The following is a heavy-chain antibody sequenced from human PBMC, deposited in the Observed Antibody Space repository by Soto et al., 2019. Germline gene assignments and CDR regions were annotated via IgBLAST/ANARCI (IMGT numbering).Heavy chain of an antibody. J-gene: IGHJ4*02. CDR3: ARSRYFDWLPLDS. CDR2: VYHSGDP. D-gene: IGHD3-9*01. CDR1: GGSISTSNW. Sequence: QVQLQESGPGLVKPSGTLSLTCAVSGGSISTSNWWAWVRQSPGKGLEWLVEVYHSGDPNNNPSPKSRVTVSVDYPKHHFSLKLTSVTAADTAVYFCARSRYFDWLPLDSWGQGTLVTVSS. V-gene: IGHV4-4*02.